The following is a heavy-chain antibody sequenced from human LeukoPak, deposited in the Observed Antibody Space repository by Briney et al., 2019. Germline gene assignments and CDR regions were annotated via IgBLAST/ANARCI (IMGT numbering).Heavy chain of an antibody. D-gene: IGHD2/OR15-2a*01. V-gene: IGHV4-31*03. CDR1: GGSISSGGYY. J-gene: IGHJ5*02. Sequence: SETLSLTCTVSGGSISSGGYYWSWIRQHPGKGMEWIGYIYYSGSTYYNPSLKSRVTISVDTSKNQFSLKLSSVTAADTAVYYCARDKNFFSNWFDPWGQGTLVTVSS. CDR2: IYYSGST. CDR3: ARDKNFFSNWFDP.